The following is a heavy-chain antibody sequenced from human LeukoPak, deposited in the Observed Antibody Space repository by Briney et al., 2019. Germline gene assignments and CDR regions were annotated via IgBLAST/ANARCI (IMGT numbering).Heavy chain of an antibody. Sequence: ASVKVSCKASGYTFTSYYMHWVRQAPGQGLEWMGIINPSGGSTSYAQKFKGRVTMTRDTSTSTVYMELSSLRSEDTAVYYCAREGIAVAVIDYWGQGTLVTVSS. CDR3: AREGIAVAVIDY. D-gene: IGHD6-19*01. CDR1: GYTFTSYY. J-gene: IGHJ4*02. CDR2: INPSGGST. V-gene: IGHV1-46*01.